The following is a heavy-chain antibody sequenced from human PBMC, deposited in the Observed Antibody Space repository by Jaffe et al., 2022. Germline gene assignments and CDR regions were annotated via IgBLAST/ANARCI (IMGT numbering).Heavy chain of an antibody. V-gene: IGHV3-13*01. CDR1: GFTFSSYD. CDR2: IGTAGDT. Sequence: EVQLVESGGGLVQPGGSLRLSCAASGFTFSSYDMHWVRQATGKGLEWVSAIGTAGDTYYPGSVKGRFTISRENAKNSLYLQMNSLRAGDTAVYYCARGQYSGYDLDYFDYWGQGTLVTVSS. D-gene: IGHD5-12*01. CDR3: ARGQYSGYDLDYFDY. J-gene: IGHJ4*02.